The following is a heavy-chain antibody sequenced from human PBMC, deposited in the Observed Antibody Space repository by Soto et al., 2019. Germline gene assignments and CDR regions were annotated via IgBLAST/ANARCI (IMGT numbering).Heavy chain of an antibody. Sequence: EVQLVESGGGLVQPGGSLRLSCAASGFTFSSYSMNWVRQAPGKGLEWVSYISSSSSTIYYADSVKGRLTISRDNAKNSLYLQMNSLRDEDTAVYYCARKNTYYYDSSGRMDVWGQGTTVTVSS. CDR1: GFTFSSYS. CDR3: ARKNTYYYDSSGRMDV. V-gene: IGHV3-48*02. CDR2: ISSSSSTI. J-gene: IGHJ6*02. D-gene: IGHD3-22*01.